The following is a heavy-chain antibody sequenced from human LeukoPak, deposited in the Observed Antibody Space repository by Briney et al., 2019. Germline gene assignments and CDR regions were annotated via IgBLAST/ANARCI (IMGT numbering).Heavy chain of an antibody. J-gene: IGHJ4*02. CDR2: ISDDGRTE. CDR1: GFTFSSYW. D-gene: IGHD2-15*01. V-gene: IGHV3-30*18. CDR3: TKEGATGSRYNFDY. Sequence: GGSLRPSCAAAGFTFSSYWMSWVRQAPGKVLEWVAVISDDGRTEYYADSVKGRFTISRDNSKNTVSLQMNSLRDDDTAVFYCTKEGATGSRYNFDYWGQGTLVTVSS.